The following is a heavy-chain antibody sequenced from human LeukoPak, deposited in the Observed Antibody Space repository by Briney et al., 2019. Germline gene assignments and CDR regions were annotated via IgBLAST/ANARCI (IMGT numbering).Heavy chain of an antibody. CDR3: ASPNCSSTSCYIAFDI. CDR1: GGTFSSYA. J-gene: IGHJ3*02. D-gene: IGHD2-2*02. V-gene: IGHV1-69*05. CDR2: IIPIFGTA. Sequence: SVKVSCKASGGTFSSYAISWVRQAPGQGLEWMGGIIPIFGTANYAQKFQGRVTITTDASTSTAYMELSSLRSEDTAVYYCASPNCSSTSCYIAFDIWGQGTMVTVSS.